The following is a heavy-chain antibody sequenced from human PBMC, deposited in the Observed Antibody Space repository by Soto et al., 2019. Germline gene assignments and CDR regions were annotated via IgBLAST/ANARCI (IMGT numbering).Heavy chain of an antibody. CDR2: IYYSGST. D-gene: IGHD3-16*01. J-gene: IGHJ4*02. CDR1: GGSISSGGYY. CDR3: ARTSGGYGLSDY. Sequence: SETLSLTCTVSGGSISSGGYYWSWIRQHPGKGLEWIGYIYYSGSTYYNPSLKSRVTISVDTSKNQFSLKLSSVTAADTAVYYCARTSGGYGLSDYWGQGTLVTVSS. V-gene: IGHV4-31*03.